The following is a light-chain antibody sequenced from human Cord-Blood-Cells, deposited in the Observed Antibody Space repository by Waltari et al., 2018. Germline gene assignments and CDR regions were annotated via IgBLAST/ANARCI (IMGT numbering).Light chain of an antibody. Sequence: DIQMTQSPSSLSASVGDRVTITCRASQHISSNLNWYHQKPGKGPQLLIYSASSLQSGVPSRIIGSRSCTNFTPPISSLQPEDFATYYCQQSYSTQYSFGQGTKLEIK. CDR1: QHISSN. J-gene: IGKJ2*03. CDR2: SAS. V-gene: IGKV1-39*01. CDR3: QQSYSTQYS.